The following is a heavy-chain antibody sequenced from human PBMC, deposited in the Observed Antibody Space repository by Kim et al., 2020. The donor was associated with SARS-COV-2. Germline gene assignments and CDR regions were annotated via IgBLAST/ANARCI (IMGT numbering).Heavy chain of an antibody. D-gene: IGHD4-4*01. CDR2: ISSSSSYI. J-gene: IGHJ5*02. V-gene: IGHV3-21*01. Sequence: GGSLRLSCAASGFTFSSYSMNWVRQAPGKGLEWVSSISSSSSYIYYADSVKGRFTISRDNAKNSLYLQMNSLRAEDTAVYYCAREGPKYSNYGDNWFDPWGQGTLVTVSS. CDR3: AREGPKYSNYGDNWFDP. CDR1: GFTFSSYS.